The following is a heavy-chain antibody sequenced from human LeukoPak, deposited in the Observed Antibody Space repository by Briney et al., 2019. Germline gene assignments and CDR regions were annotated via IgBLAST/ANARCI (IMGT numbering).Heavy chain of an antibody. J-gene: IGHJ4*02. CDR1: GGSISSSSYY. V-gene: IGHV4-61*05. D-gene: IGHD4-23*01. CDR2: IYYSGSS. Sequence: PSETLSLTCTVSGGSISSSSYYWGWIRQPPGKGLEWIGYIYYSGSSNYNPSLKSRVTISVDTSKNQFSLKLSSVTAADTAVYYCARDRYGGNSGEFDYWGQGTLVTVST. CDR3: ARDRYGGNSGEFDY.